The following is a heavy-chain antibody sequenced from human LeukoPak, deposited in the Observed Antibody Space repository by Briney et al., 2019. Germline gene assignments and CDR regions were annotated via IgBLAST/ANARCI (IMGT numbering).Heavy chain of an antibody. Sequence: SETLSLTCTVSGGSISSGSYYWGWIRQPPGKGLEWIGSIYYSGGTYYNTSLKSRLTIFVDTSKNQFSLKLSSVTAADTAVYYCARCYGYSYASGSYYVDYWGQGTLVTVSS. V-gene: IGHV4-39*01. CDR2: IYYSGGT. CDR3: ARCYGYSYASGSYYVDY. CDR1: GGSISSGSYY. J-gene: IGHJ4*02. D-gene: IGHD3-10*01.